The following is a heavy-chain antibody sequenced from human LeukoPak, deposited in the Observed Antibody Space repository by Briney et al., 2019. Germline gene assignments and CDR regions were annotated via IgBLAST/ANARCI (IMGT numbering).Heavy chain of an antibody. D-gene: IGHD3-9*01. CDR3: ARMNTIFWEPHEKYYFDY. V-gene: IGHV3-23*01. CDR1: GFTFSSYA. CDR2: ISGSGGST. J-gene: IGHJ4*02. Sequence: QSGGSLRLSCAASGFTFSSYAMSWVRQAPGKGLEWVSAISGSGGSTYYADSVKGRFTISRDNSKNTLYLQMNSLRAEDTAVYYCARMNTIFWEPHEKYYFDYWGQGTLVTVSS.